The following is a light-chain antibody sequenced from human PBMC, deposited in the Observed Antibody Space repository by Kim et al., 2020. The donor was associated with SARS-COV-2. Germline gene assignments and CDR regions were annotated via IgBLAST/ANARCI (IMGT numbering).Light chain of an antibody. Sequence: QSALTQPPSVSGSPGQSVTISCTGTSSDVATYNRVSWYQQPPGTAPKLIIYEVINRPSGVPDRFSGSKSGNTASLTISGLQAEDEADYYCSSYTTTSTWVFGGGTKVTVL. CDR2: EVI. CDR3: SSYTTTSTWV. J-gene: IGLJ3*02. CDR1: SSDVATYNR. V-gene: IGLV2-18*02.